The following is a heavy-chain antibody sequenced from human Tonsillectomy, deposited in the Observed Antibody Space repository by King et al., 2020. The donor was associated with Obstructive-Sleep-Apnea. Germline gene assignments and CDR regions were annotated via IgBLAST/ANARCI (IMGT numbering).Heavy chain of an antibody. D-gene: IGHD3-16*01. Sequence: VQLQQWGAGLLKPSETLSLTCAVYGGSFSGYYWSWIRQPPGKGLEWIGEINHSGSTNYNPSLKSPVTISVDTSKNQFSLKLTSVTAADTAVYFCARGTWGERNLNWGLGTLVTVSS. J-gene: IGHJ4*02. V-gene: IGHV4-34*01. CDR3: ARGTWGERNLN. CDR1: GGSFSGYY. CDR2: INHSGST.